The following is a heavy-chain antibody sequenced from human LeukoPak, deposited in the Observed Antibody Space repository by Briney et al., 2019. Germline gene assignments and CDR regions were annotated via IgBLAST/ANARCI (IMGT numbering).Heavy chain of an antibody. V-gene: IGHV3-74*01. Sequence: GGSLKLSCAASGFTLSSYYMHWVRQAPGKGLVWVSRINSDGSSTSYADSVKGRFTISRDNAKNMLYFQINSLKAEDTAVYYCQRPARLCSSTTRYISACMYWRRGTLVSVSS. CDR3: QRPARLCSSTTRYISACMY. J-gene: IGHJ4*02. D-gene: IGHD2-2*01. CDR1: GFTLSSYY. CDR2: INSDGSST.